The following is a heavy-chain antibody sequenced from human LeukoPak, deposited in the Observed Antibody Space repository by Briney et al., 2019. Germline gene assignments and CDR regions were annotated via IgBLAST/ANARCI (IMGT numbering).Heavy chain of an antibody. Sequence: ASVKVSCKASGYTFTSYGISWVRQAPGQGLEWMGWISAYNGNTNYAQKLQGRVTMTTDTSTSTAYMELRSLRSDDTAVYYCARVSGVMIVVVDFDYWGQGTLVTVSS. D-gene: IGHD3-22*01. J-gene: IGHJ4*02. CDR1: GYTFTSYG. CDR3: ARVSGVMIVVVDFDY. V-gene: IGHV1-18*01. CDR2: ISAYNGNT.